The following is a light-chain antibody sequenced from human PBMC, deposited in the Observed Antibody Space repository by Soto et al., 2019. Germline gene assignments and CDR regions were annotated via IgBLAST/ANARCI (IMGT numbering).Light chain of an antibody. CDR3: QSYDSSLSGYV. CDR1: SSNIGAGYD. CDR2: GNN. Sequence: QTVVTQPPSVSGAPGQRVTISCTGSSSNIGAGYDVHWYQQLPGTAPKLLIYGNNNRPSGVPDRFSDSKSDTSASLAITGLQTEDEADYYCQSYDSSLSGYVFGTGTKVTVL. J-gene: IGLJ1*01. V-gene: IGLV1-40*01.